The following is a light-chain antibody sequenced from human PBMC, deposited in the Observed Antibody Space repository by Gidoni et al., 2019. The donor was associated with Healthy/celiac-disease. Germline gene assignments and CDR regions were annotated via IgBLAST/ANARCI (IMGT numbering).Light chain of an antibody. V-gene: IGKV1-39*01. CDR2: SES. J-gene: IGKJ1*01. CDR3: QQSYSTPWT. CDR1: QSSSSY. Sequence: DIQMTQSPSSLSASVGDRVTITCRASQSSSSYLNWYQQKPGKAPHLLIYSESSLQSGVPSRFSGSGSGTDVTLTISSLQPVDFATYYCQQSYSTPWTFGQGTKVEIK.